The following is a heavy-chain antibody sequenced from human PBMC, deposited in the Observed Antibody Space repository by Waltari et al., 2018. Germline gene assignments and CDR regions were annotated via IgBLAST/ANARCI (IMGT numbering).Heavy chain of an antibody. CDR2: IFTSGST. D-gene: IGHD3-9*01. CDR3: ARDEARYYDIMTGGGYYGLDV. V-gene: IGHV4-61*02. Sequence: QVQLQESGPGLVRPSQTLSLTCTVSGGSIRSGSFSRPWIRQPAGKGLEWVGHIFTSGSTKYNPSLKSRVSVSLDTSENQFSLRLSSVTAADTAVYYCARDEARYYDIMTGGGYYGLDVWGQGTTVTVSS. CDR1: GGSIRSGSFS. J-gene: IGHJ6*02.